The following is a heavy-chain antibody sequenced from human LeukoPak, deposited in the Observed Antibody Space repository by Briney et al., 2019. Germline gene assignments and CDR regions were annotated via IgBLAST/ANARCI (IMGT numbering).Heavy chain of an antibody. Sequence: GGSLRLFCAASGFTFSSYGMHWVRQAPGKGLEWVAVISYDGSNKYYADSVKGRFTISRDNSKNTLYLQMNSLRAEDTAVYYCAKDRGWFGELLLYYFDYWGQGTLVTVSS. D-gene: IGHD3-10*01. J-gene: IGHJ4*02. V-gene: IGHV3-30*18. CDR3: AKDRGWFGELLLYYFDY. CDR1: GFTFSSYG. CDR2: ISYDGSNK.